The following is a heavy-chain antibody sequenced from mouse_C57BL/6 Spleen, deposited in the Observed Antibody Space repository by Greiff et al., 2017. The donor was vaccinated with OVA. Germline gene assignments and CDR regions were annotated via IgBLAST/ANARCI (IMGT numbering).Heavy chain of an antibody. CDR1: GYTFTSYW. J-gene: IGHJ3*01. D-gene: IGHD2-5*01. CDR3: ARGGDSNYLVGFAY. CDR2: IDPNSGGT. Sequence: QVQLQQPGAELVKPGASVKLSCKASGYTFTSYWMHWVKQRPGRGLEWIGMIDPNSGGTKYNEKFKSKATLTVDKPSSTAYMQLSSLTSEDSAVYYCARGGDSNYLVGFAYWGQGTLVTVSA. V-gene: IGHV1-72*01.